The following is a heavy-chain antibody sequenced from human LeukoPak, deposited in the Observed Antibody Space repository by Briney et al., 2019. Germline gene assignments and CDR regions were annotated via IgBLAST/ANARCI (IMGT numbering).Heavy chain of an antibody. Sequence: SETLSPTCAVYGGSFSGYYWSWIRQPPGKGLEWIGEINHSGSTNYNPSLKSRVTISVDTSKNQFSLKLSSVTAADTAVYYCARGGYYYDSSGPYYYYYMDVWGKGTTVTVSS. CDR1: GGSFSGYY. V-gene: IGHV4-34*01. CDR3: ARGGYYYDSSGPYYYYYMDV. J-gene: IGHJ6*03. D-gene: IGHD3-22*01. CDR2: INHSGST.